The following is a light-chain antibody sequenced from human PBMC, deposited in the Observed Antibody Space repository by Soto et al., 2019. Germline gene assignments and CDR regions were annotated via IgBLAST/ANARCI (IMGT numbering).Light chain of an antibody. V-gene: IGKV1-5*03. CDR2: AAS. J-gene: IGKJ1*01. CDR3: LQYNIEWT. CDR1: QSISTW. Sequence: DIQMTQSPSTLSPSLGDRVTITCRASQSISTWLAWYQQQPGTVPRLLISAASSLERGVPSRFSGRGSGTECPLTSSSLQPDDFATYYCLQYNIEWTFGQGTKV.